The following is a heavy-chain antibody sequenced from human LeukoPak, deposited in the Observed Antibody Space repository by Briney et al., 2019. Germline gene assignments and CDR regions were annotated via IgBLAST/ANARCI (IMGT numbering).Heavy chain of an antibody. V-gene: IGHV4-59*11. CDR1: GASISSHY. D-gene: IGHD2/OR15-2a*01. CDR2: VHHVGTT. CDR3: ARGSTRADDY. J-gene: IGHJ4*02. Sequence: PSETLSLTCIVSGASISSHYWSWIRQPPGKRLEWIGYVHHVGTTNQNPSLKSRVAISIDTSRNQMSLKLYSMTAADTAMYYCARGSTRADDYWGQGILVTVS.